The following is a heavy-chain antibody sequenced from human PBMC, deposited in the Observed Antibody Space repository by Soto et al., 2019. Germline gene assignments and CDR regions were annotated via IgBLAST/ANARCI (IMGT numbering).Heavy chain of an antibody. D-gene: IGHD5-12*01. CDR3: ATSEGRDGYSFDY. V-gene: IGHV1-69*13. CDR1: GVTFNRQY. Sequence: GASVNVSCKSSGVTFNRQYIRWVRQAPGQGLECMGGIIPIFGTPHYAEKFQDRVTITADESTGTAYLELSSLTSEDTAVYYCATSEGRDGYSFDYWGPGTLVTVSS. J-gene: IGHJ4*02. CDR2: IIPIFGTP.